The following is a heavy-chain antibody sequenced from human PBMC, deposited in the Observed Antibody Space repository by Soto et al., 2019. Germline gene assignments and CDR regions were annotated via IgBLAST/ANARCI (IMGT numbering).Heavy chain of an antibody. D-gene: IGHD6-19*01. CDR1: GGSISSGGYS. CDR2: IYHSGST. CDR3: ARLDLGSGWYYFDY. V-gene: IGHV4-30-2*01. Sequence: SETLSLTCAVSGGSISSGGYSWSWIRQPPGKGLEWIGYIYHSGSTYYNPSLKSRVTISVDRSKNQFSLKLSSVTAADTAVYYCARLDLGSGWYYFDYWGQGTLVTVSS. J-gene: IGHJ4*02.